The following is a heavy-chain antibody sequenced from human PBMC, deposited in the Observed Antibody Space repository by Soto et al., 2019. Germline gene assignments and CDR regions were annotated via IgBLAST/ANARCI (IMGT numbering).Heavy chain of an antibody. CDR2: IYYSGST. J-gene: IGHJ5*02. CDR1: GGSISSYY. D-gene: IGHD2-15*01. V-gene: IGHV4-59*01. Sequence: QVQLQESGPGLVKPSETLSLTCTVSGGSISSYYWSWIRQPPGKGLEWIGYIYYSGSTNYNPSLKSRVTISVDTSKNQFSLKLSSVTAADTAVYYCARGGCSGGSCNWFDPWGQGTLVTVSS. CDR3: ARGGCSGGSCNWFDP.